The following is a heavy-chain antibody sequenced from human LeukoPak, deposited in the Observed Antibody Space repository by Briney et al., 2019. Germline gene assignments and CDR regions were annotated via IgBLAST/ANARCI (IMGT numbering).Heavy chain of an antibody. CDR2: IIPIFGTA. Sequence: VKVSCKASGGTFSSYAISWVRHAPGQGLEWMGGIIPIFGTANYAQKFQGRVTITTDESTSTAYMELSSLRSEDTAVYYCATGPTYYYDSSGYYTDYWGQGPLVTVSS. CDR1: GGTFSSYA. CDR3: ATGPTYYYDSSGYYTDY. V-gene: IGHV1-69*13. J-gene: IGHJ4*02. D-gene: IGHD3-22*01.